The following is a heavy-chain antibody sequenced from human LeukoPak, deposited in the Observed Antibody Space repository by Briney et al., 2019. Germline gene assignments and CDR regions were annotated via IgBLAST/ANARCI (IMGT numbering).Heavy chain of an antibody. CDR1: GGSISSGGYS. CDR3: ARDLRFLGGGLDGMDV. Sequence: SETLSLTCTVSGGSISSGGYSWSWIRQHPGKGLEWIGYIYYSGSTYYNPSLRSRVTISVDTSKNQFSLKLSSVTAADTAVYYCARDLRFLGGGLDGMDVWGQGTTVTVSS. D-gene: IGHD3-16*01. V-gene: IGHV4-31*03. CDR2: IYYSGST. J-gene: IGHJ6*02.